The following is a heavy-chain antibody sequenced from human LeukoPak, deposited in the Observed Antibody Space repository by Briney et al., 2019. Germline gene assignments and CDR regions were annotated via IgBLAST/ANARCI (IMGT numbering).Heavy chain of an antibody. CDR1: GFTFSSYS. Sequence: GGSLRLSCAASGFTFSSYSMNWVRQAPGKGLEWVSSISSSSSYIYYADSVKGRFTFPRDNAKNSLYLQMNSLRAEDTAVYYCARDLRIAVAGSDDYWGQGTLVTVSS. V-gene: IGHV3-21*01. CDR3: ARDLRIAVAGSDDY. D-gene: IGHD6-19*01. J-gene: IGHJ4*02. CDR2: ISSSSSYI.